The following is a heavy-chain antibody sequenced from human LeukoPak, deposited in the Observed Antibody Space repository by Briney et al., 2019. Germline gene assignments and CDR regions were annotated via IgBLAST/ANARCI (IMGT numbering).Heavy chain of an antibody. CDR3: AREGYGSGRRLGMDV. J-gene: IGHJ6*02. CDR2: INPNSGGT. V-gene: IGHV1-2*02. Sequence: ASVKVSCKASGYTFTGYYVHWVRQAPGQGLEWMGWINPNSGGTNYAQKFQGRVTMTRDTSISTAYMELSRLRSDDTAVYYCAREGYGSGRRLGMDVWGQGTTVTVSS. D-gene: IGHD3-10*01. CDR1: GYTFTGYY.